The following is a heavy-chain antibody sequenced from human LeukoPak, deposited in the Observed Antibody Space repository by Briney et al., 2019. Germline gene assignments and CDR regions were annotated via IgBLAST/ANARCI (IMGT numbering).Heavy chain of an antibody. CDR3: ATPYYSGGSYHYYYMDV. D-gene: IGHD2-15*01. CDR1: GYTLTELS. CDR2: FDPEDGET. Sequence: ASVKVSCKVSGYTLTELSMHWVRQAPGKRLEWMGGFDPEDGETIYAQKFQGRVTMTEDTSTDTAYMELSSLRSEDTAVYYCATPYYSGGSYHYYYMDVWGKGTTVTVSS. J-gene: IGHJ6*03. V-gene: IGHV1-24*01.